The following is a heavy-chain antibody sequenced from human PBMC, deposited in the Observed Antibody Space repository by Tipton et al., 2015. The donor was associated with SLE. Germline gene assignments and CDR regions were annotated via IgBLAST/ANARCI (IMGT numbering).Heavy chain of an antibody. CDR1: GFTFDDYA. J-gene: IGHJ4*02. CDR3: ARGGYSYGYSHVDS. CDR2: ISWNSGSI. D-gene: IGHD5-18*01. V-gene: IGHV3-9*01. Sequence: SLRLSCAASGFTFDDYAMHWVRQAPGKGLEWVSGISWNSGSIGYADSVKGRFTISRDNAKNSLYLQMTSLRAEDTAVYYCARGGYSYGYSHVDSLGQGILVNVSS.